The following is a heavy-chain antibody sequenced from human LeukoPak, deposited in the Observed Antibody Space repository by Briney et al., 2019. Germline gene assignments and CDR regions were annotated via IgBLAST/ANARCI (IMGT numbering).Heavy chain of an antibody. CDR2: INPNSGGT. D-gene: IGHD6-6*01. CDR1: GYSFTGYY. J-gene: IGHJ4*02. Sequence: SVNLSCKASGYSFTGYYMHWVRRAPGQGLEWMGWINPNSGGTNYAQKIQGRVTMTRDTSISTAYMELSRLRSDDTAVYYCARGEQLVAYNYWGKGTLVTVSS. V-gene: IGHV1-2*02. CDR3: ARGEQLVAYNY.